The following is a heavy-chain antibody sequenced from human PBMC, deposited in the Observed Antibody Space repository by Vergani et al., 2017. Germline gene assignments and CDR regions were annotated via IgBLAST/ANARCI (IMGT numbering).Heavy chain of an antibody. D-gene: IGHD3-16*01. CDR3: AKEVDLIGGWFDP. Sequence: VQLLESGGGLVQPGGSLRLSCAASGFTFSSYGMHWVRQAPGKGLEWVAAMSHDGSIKYYGDSVKGRFTISRDNSKNTLYLQMNSLRAEDTAVYYCAKEVDLIGGWFDPWGQGTLVTVSS. CDR2: MSHDGSIK. V-gene: IGHV3-30*18. J-gene: IGHJ5*02. CDR1: GFTFSSYG.